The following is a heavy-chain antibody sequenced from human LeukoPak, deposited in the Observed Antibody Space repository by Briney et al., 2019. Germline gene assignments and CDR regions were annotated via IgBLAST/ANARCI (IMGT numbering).Heavy chain of an antibody. Sequence: GGSLRLSCAASGFTFSSYGMHWVRQAPGKGLEWVAVISYDGTYKYYADSVKGRFTISRDNSKNTLYLQMNSLRVEDTAVYSCAKDGKIAGATGFDYWGQGTLVTVSS. CDR3: AKDGKIAGATGFDY. D-gene: IGHD1-26*01. J-gene: IGHJ4*02. CDR1: GFTFSSYG. V-gene: IGHV3-30*18. CDR2: ISYDGTYK.